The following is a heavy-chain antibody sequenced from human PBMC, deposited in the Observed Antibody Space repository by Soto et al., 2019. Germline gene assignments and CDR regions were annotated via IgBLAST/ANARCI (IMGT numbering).Heavy chain of an antibody. V-gene: IGHV1-8*01. D-gene: IGHD2-2*01. CDR3: ARVPRVPAATYYYYYMDV. J-gene: IGHJ6*03. CDR2: MNPNSGNT. Sequence: ASVKVSCKASGYTFTSYDINWVRQATGQGLEWMGWMNPNSGNTGYAQKFQGRVTMTRNTSISTAYMELSSLRSEDTAVYYCARVPRVPAATYYYYYMDVWGKGTTVTVSS. CDR1: GYTFTSYD.